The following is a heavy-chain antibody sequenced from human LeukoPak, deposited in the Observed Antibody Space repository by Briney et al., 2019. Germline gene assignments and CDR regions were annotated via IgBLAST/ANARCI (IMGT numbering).Heavy chain of an antibody. CDR2: IYPSGST. CDR1: GGSISNGGYS. CDR3: ARDLLNEGNHLDY. J-gene: IGHJ4*02. D-gene: IGHD4-23*01. V-gene: IGHV4-30-2*05. Sequence: SETLSLTCAVSGGSISNGGYSWSWLRQPPGKGLEWIGFIYPSGSTYYNPSLKSRVTISVDTSKNQFSLKLSSVTAADTAVYYCARDLLNEGNHLDYWGQGTLVTVSS.